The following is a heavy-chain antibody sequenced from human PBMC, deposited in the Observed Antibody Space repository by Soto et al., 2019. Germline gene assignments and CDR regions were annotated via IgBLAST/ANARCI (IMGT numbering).Heavy chain of an antibody. CDR1: GFSLITSVVA. D-gene: IGHD3-3*01. CDR3: ARIFDFWSGYYFSY. V-gene: IGHV2-5*02. Sequence: SGPTLVNPTQTLTLTCTFSGFSLITSVVAVGGIRHAPRKAPEWLAFIFWDDDKRYSPSLENRLTITKDTSKNQVVLTMTNMDPVDTATYYCARIFDFWSGYYFSYWGRGTLVTVSS. J-gene: IGHJ4*02. CDR2: IFWDDDK.